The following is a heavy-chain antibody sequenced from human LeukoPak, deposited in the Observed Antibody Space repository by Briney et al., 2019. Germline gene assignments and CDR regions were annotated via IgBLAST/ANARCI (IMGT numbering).Heavy chain of an antibody. CDR2: THYSGST. D-gene: IGHD5-24*01. V-gene: IGHV4-59*01. CDR1: GGSINNYY. J-gene: IGHJ4*02. CDR3: ARVFPHGYSDY. Sequence: SETLSLTCTVSGGSINNYYWTWIRQPPGKGLEWIGYTHYSGSTKYSPSLKSRLTISVDTSKNQFSLGLTSVTAADTAIYYCARVFPHGYSDYWGQGTLVTVSS.